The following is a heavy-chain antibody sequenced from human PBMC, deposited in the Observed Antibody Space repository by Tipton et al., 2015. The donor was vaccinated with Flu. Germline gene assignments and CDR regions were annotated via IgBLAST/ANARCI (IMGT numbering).Heavy chain of an antibody. CDR1: GFTFSRYA. D-gene: IGHD5/OR15-5a*01. CDR2: VSGGGGST. Sequence: SLRLSCAASGFTFSRYAMSWVRQAPGKGLEWVSAVSGGGGSTYYADSVKGRFTISRDSSKNTLYLQMHSLRAEDTAIYYCAKVIPEKVSGLDYWGQGTLVTVYS. CDR3: AKVIPEKVSGLDY. V-gene: IGHV3-23*01. J-gene: IGHJ4*02.